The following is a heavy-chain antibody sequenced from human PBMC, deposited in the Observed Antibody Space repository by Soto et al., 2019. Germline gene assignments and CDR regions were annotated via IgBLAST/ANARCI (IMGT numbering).Heavy chain of an antibody. J-gene: IGHJ4*02. D-gene: IGHD4-4*01. Sequence: QLQLQESGPGLVKPSATLSLTCTVSGGSISSSSSYWGWIRQPPGKGLEWIGSIYYSGSTYYNPSLKSRVNLFQYTCKNEFSLNLTSMNAGDTAVYYFARLGTHDYIMRGHFDSWGQGTLVAVSS. CDR2: IYYSGST. V-gene: IGHV4-39*01. CDR1: GGSISSSSSY. CDR3: ARLGTHDYIMRGHFDS.